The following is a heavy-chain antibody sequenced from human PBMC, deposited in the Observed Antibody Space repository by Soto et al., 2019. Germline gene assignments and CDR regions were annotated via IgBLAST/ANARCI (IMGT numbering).Heavy chain of an antibody. CDR2: IYYSGST. J-gene: IGHJ4*02. CDR3: ARDSGSYDY. V-gene: IGHV4-59*01. Sequence: SETLSLTCTVSGGSISSYYWSWIRQPPGKGLEWIGYIYYSGSTNYNPSLKSRVTISVDTSKNQFSLKLSSVTAADTAVYYCARDSGSYDYWGQGTLVTVSS. CDR1: GGSISSYY. D-gene: IGHD3-10*01.